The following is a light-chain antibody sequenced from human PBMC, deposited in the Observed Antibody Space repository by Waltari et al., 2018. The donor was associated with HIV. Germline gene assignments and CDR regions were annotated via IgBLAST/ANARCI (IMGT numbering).Light chain of an antibody. CDR2: AAS. J-gene: IGKJ2*01. Sequence: DIQMTQSPSSLSASLGDRFTITCRASQSISSHLNWYQQKPGEAPKVLIYAASSLRSDVPSRFSGSGSGTEFTLTISSLQLEDFATYFCQQSYSSPNNFGQGT. V-gene: IGKV1-39*01. CDR3: QQSYSSPNN. CDR1: QSISSH.